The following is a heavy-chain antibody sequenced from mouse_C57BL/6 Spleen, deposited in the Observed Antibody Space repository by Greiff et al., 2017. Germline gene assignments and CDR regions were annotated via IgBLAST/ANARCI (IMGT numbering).Heavy chain of an antibody. J-gene: IGHJ4*01. CDR1: GYTFTSYW. CDR2: IHPNSGST. D-gene: IGHD1-1*01. CDR3: ARRHYYGSSDYAMDY. Sequence: QVQLQQPGAELVKPGASVKLSCKASGYTFTSYWMHWVKQRPGQGLEWIGMIHPNSGSTNYNEKFKSKATLTVDKSSSTASMQLSSLPSEDSAVYYCARRHYYGSSDYAMDYWGQGTSVTVSS. V-gene: IGHV1-64*01.